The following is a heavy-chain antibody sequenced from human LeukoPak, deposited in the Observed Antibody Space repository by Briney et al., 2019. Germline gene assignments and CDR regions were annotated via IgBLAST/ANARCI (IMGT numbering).Heavy chain of an antibody. J-gene: IGHJ4*02. Sequence: GRSLRLSCAASGFTFSSYAMRWVRQAPGKGLEWVAVISYDGSNKYYADSVKGRFTISRDNSKNTLYLQMNSLRAEDTAVYYCARDRRFANHDYWGQGTLVTVSS. D-gene: IGHD3-16*01. V-gene: IGHV3-30-3*01. CDR1: GFTFSSYA. CDR2: ISYDGSNK. CDR3: ARDRRFANHDY.